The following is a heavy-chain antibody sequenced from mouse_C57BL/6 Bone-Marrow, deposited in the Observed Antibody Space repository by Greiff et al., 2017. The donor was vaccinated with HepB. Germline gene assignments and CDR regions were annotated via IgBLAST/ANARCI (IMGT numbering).Heavy chain of an antibody. V-gene: IGHV7-3*01. CDR1: GFTFTDYY. CDR2: IRNKANGYTT. D-gene: IGHD2-4*01. J-gene: IGHJ2*01. CDR3: ERYPHDYALFDY. Sequence: EVKLMESGGGLVQPGGSLSLSCAASGFTFTDYYMSWVRQPPGKALEWLGFIRNKANGYTTEYRESVKGRFTISRDNSQSILYLQINALRAEDSATYYCERYPHDYALFDYGGQGTALTVSS.